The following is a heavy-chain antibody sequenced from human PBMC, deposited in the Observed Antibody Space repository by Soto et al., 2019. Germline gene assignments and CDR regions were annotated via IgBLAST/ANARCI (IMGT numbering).Heavy chain of an antibody. CDR1: GYSFTSQG. J-gene: IGHJ3*01. Sequence: QVHLVQSGGEVKEPGASVKVSCKASGYSFTSQGLSWVRQAPGQGLEWMGWISTKSGNTAYAQKLQNRVTLSRDTSATTAYMELRSLTSDDTALCSCARDRDHVLDFWGQGTMVTVSS. V-gene: IGHV1-18*01. CDR3: ARDRDHVLDF. D-gene: IGHD3-10*02. CDR2: ISTKSGNT.